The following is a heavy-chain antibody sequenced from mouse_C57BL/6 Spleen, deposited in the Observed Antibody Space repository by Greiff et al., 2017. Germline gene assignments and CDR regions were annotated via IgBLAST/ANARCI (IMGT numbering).Heavy chain of an antibody. CDR3: ARRGDDWYFDV. J-gene: IGHJ1*03. CDR2: IHPNSGST. Sequence: QVQLQQSGAELVKPGASVKLSCKASGYTFTSYWMHWVKQRPGQGLEWIGMIHPNSGSTNYNEKFKSKATLTVDKSSSTAYMQLSSLTSEDSAVYYCARRGDDWYFDVWGTGTTVTVSS. V-gene: IGHV1-64*01. CDR1: GYTFTSYW.